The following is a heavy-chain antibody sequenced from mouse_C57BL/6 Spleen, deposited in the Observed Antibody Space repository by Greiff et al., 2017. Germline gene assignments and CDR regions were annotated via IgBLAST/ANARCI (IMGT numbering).Heavy chain of an antibody. CDR1: GFTFSSYA. J-gene: IGHJ2*01. V-gene: IGHV5-9-1*02. CDR2: ISSGGDYI. CDR3: TRDTTIFGY. Sequence: EVKLMESGEGLVKPGGSLKLSCAASGFTFSSYAMSWVRQTPEKRLEWVAYISSGGDYIYYADTVKGRFTISRDNARNTLYLQMSSLKSDDTAMYYCTRDTTIFGYWGQGTTLTVSS. D-gene: IGHD2-12*01.